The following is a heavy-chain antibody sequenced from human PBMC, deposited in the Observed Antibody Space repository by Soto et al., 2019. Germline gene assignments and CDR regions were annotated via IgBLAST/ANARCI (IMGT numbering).Heavy chain of an antibody. D-gene: IGHD6-19*01. CDR3: ARDPGYSSGWYLDY. V-gene: IGHV4-59*01. CDR2: IYYSGST. CDR1: GGSISSYY. Sequence: SEILSLTCTVSGGSISSYYLSWIRQPPGKGLEWIGYIYYSGSTNYNPSLKSRVTISVDTSKNQFSLKLSSVTAADTAVYYCARDPGYSSGWYLDYWGQGTLVTVS. J-gene: IGHJ4*02.